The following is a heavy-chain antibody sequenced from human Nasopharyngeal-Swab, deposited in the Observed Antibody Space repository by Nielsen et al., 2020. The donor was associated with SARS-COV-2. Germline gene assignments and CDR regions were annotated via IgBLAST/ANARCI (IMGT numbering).Heavy chain of an antibody. CDR2: ISWNCGSI. CDR1: GFTLFDYA. J-gene: IGHJ4*02. D-gene: IGHD1-26*01. CDR3: AKAPGWELLDYFDY. Sequence: SLRISFAASGFTLFDYALPWGRQAPGKGLEWVSGISWNCGSIGYADSVKGRFTISRDNAKNSLYLQMNSLRAEDTALYYCAKAPGWELLDYFDYWGQGTLVTVSS. V-gene: IGHV3-9*01.